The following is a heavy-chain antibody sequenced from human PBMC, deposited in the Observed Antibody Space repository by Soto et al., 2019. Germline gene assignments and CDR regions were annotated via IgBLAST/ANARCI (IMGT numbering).Heavy chain of an antibody. D-gene: IGHD3-22*01. CDR1: GFTFDDYT. Sequence: GGSLRLSCAASGFTFDDYTMHWVRQAPGKGLEWVSLISWDGGSTYYADSVKGRFTISRDNSKNSLYLQMNSLRTEGTALYYCAKDLSSGYDYFDYWGQGTLVTVSS. J-gene: IGHJ4*02. CDR2: ISWDGGST. CDR3: AKDLSSGYDYFDY. V-gene: IGHV3-43*01.